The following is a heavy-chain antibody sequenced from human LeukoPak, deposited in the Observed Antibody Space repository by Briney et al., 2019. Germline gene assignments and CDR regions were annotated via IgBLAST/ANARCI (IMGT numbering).Heavy chain of an antibody. V-gene: IGHV3-72*01. D-gene: IGHD6-19*01. CDR1: GFTFSDHF. CDR2: SRNKAKSYTT. J-gene: IGHJ4*02. CDR3: VRVGSVAGSDYLDY. Sequence: GGSLRPSCAVSGFTFSDHFLDWVRQAPGKGLEWVGRSRNKAKSYTTEYAASVKGRFTISRDDSKNPLYLQMNSLKTEDTAVYYCVRVGSVAGSDYLDYWGQGTLVTVSS.